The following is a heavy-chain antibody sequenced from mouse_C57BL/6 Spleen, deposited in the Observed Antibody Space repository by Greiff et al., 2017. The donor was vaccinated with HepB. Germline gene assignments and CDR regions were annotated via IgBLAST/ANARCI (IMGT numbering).Heavy chain of an antibody. CDR2: IDPSDSYT. CDR1: GYTFTSYW. Sequence: QVQLQQPGAELVMPGASVKLSCKASGYTFTSYWMHWVKQRPGQGLEWIGEIDPSDSYTTYNQKLTGKSTLTVDKSSSTAYMQLSSLTSEDSAVYYCARSPNYDGSSYWYFDVWGTGTTVTVSS. D-gene: IGHD1-1*01. CDR3: ARSPNYDGSSYWYFDV. J-gene: IGHJ1*03. V-gene: IGHV1-69*01.